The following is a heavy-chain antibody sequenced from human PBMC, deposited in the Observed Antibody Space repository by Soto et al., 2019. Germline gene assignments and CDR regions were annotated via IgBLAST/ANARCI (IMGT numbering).Heavy chain of an antibody. J-gene: IGHJ6*02. V-gene: IGHV4-34*01. CDR1: GGSFSGYY. D-gene: IGHD3-16*01. CDR2: INHSGST. CDR3: ASGGGAVYYYGMDF. Sequence: QVQLQQWGAGLLKPSETLSLTCAVYGGSFSGYYWSWIRQPPRKGLEWIGEINHSGSTNYNPSLKIRVTISVETSKNQFSLEQSSVTAADTAVYYCASGGGAVYYYGMDFWGQGTTVTVS.